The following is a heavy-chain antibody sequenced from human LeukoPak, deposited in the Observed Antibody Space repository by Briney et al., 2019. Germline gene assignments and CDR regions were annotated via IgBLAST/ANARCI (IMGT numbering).Heavy chain of an antibody. CDR2: ISSSSSYI. CDR3: ARDRDYYPDAFDI. CDR1: GFTFSSYC. D-gene: IGHD3-10*01. Sequence: KSGGSLRLSCAASGFTFSSYCMNWVRQAPGKGLEWVSSISSSSSYIYYADSVKGRFTISRDSAKNSLYLQMNSLRAEDTAVYYCARDRDYYPDAFDIWGQGTMVTVSS. J-gene: IGHJ3*02. V-gene: IGHV3-21*01.